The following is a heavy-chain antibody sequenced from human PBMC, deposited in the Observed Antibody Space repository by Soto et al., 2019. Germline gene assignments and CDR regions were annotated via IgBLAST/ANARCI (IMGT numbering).Heavy chain of an antibody. Sequence: QVQLVQSGAEVKKPGSSVKVSCKASGGAFSSYAISWVRQAPGQGLEWMGGIIPIFGTANYAQKFQGRVTITADESTSTAYMELSSLRSEDTAVYYCARVGYYDNPNYYGMDVWGQGTTVTVSS. CDR1: GGAFSSYA. V-gene: IGHV1-69*01. CDR3: ARVGYYDNPNYYGMDV. D-gene: IGHD3-22*01. J-gene: IGHJ6*02. CDR2: IIPIFGTA.